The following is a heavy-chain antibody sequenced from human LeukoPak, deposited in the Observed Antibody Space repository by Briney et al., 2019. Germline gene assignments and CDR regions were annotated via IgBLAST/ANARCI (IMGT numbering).Heavy chain of an antibody. Sequence: PGGSLRLSCAATGFTFSSYWMHWVRQAPGKGLVWVSRINSDGSSTSYADSVKGRFTISRDNAKNTLYLQMNSLRAEDTAVYYCARDSIAVAKGYFDYWGQGTLVTVSS. J-gene: IGHJ4*02. V-gene: IGHV3-74*01. CDR1: GFTFSSYW. CDR2: INSDGSST. D-gene: IGHD6-19*01. CDR3: ARDSIAVAKGYFDY.